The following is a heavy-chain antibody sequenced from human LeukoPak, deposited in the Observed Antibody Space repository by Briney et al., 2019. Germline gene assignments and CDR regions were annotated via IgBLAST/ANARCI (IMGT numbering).Heavy chain of an antibody. J-gene: IGHJ4*02. Sequence: GGSLRLSCAASAFSLNAYNMNWVRQAPGKGLEWVAVISYDGSNKYYAGSVKGRFTISRDNSKNTLYLQMNSLRAEDTAVYYCARVKGYYYDSSGLDYWGQGTLVTVSS. CDR1: AFSLNAYN. V-gene: IGHV3-30-3*01. CDR3: ARVKGYYYDSSGLDY. CDR2: ISYDGSNK. D-gene: IGHD3-22*01.